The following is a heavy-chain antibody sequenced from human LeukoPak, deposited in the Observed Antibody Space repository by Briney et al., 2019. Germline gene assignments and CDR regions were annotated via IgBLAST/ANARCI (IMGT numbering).Heavy chain of an antibody. Sequence: PSETLSLTCTVSGGSISSYYWSWIRQPAGKGLEWIGRIYTSGSTNYNPSLKSRVTMSVDTSKNQFSLKLSSVTAADTAVYYCARVRAVVVPAATLSAYYYYYMDVWGKGTTVTISS. V-gene: IGHV4-4*07. CDR3: ARVRAVVVPAATLSAYYYYYMDV. D-gene: IGHD2-2*01. CDR1: GGSISSYY. J-gene: IGHJ6*03. CDR2: IYTSGST.